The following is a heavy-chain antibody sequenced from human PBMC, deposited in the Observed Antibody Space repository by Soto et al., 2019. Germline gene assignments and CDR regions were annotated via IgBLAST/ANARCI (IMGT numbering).Heavy chain of an antibody. J-gene: IGHJ4*02. CDR2: INAGNGNT. CDR1: GYTITSYA. CDR3: ARGVAPYYFDY. Sequence: QVQLVQSGAEEKKPGASVKVSCKASGYTITSYAMHWVRQAPGQRLEWMGWINAGNGNTKYSQKFQGRVTITRDTSASTAYMELSSLRSEDTAVYYCARGVAPYYFDYWGQGTLVTVSS. V-gene: IGHV1-3*05. D-gene: IGHD2-15*01.